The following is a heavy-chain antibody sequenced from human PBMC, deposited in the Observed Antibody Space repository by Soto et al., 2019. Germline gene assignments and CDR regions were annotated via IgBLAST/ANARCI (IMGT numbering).Heavy chain of an antibody. J-gene: IGHJ3*02. D-gene: IGHD1-26*01. Sequence: QVQLVQSGAEVKKPGASVKVSCKASGYTFFNYGVTWVRQAPGQGLEWMGWISVYNGNTNYAQKLQGRVTLTTDISTSTAYMELRSLTSDETAVYYCARDSLSGTDAFDIWGQGTMVTVS. CDR3: ARDSLSGTDAFDI. V-gene: IGHV1-18*01. CDR1: GYTFFNYG. CDR2: ISVYNGNT.